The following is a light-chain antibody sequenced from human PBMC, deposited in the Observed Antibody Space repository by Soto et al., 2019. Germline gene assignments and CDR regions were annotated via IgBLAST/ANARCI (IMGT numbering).Light chain of an antibody. CDR3: AAWDTTSSYV. V-gene: IGLV1-44*01. J-gene: IGLJ1*01. Sequence: QSVLTQPPSASGTPGQRVIISCSGGSSNIGRNTVNWYQHLPGTAPRLLIYTNDQRPSGVPHRFSGSKSGTSASLAISGLQSEDEADYYCAAWDTTSSYVFGTGTKVNVL. CDR2: TND. CDR1: SSNIGRNT.